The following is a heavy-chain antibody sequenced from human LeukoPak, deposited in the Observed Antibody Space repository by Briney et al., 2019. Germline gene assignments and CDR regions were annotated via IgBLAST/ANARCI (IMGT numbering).Heavy chain of an antibody. Sequence: GESLKISCKGSGYSFPNYWIGWVRPMPGKGLEWIGIIYPGDFHTRYSPSFQDQVTSSVDKSISTAYLQWSSPKASNTAMYTCARGPYAYTASATLGSYNWFDPWGQGSLVTVA. D-gene: IGHD2-2*02. CDR3: ARGPYAYTASATLGSYNWFDP. J-gene: IGHJ5*02. CDR1: GYSFPNYW. V-gene: IGHV5-51*01. CDR2: IYPGDFHT.